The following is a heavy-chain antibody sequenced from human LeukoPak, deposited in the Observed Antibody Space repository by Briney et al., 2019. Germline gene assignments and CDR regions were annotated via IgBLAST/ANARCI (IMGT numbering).Heavy chain of an antibody. CDR1: GGSFSGYY. V-gene: IGHV4-34*01. J-gene: IGHJ5*02. Sequence: PSETLSLTCAVYGGSFSGYYWSWIRQPPGKGLEWIGEINHSGSTNYNPSLKSRVTISVDTSKNQFSLKLSSVTAADTVVYYCARGLGRGSPPRLWAKNWFDPWGQGTLVTVSS. CDR3: ARGLGRGSPPRLWAKNWFDP. D-gene: IGHD2-15*01. CDR2: INHSGST.